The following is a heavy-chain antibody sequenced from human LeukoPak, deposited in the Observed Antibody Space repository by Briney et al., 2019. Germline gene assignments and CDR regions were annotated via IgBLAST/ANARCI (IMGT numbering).Heavy chain of an antibody. CDR2: IYYSGST. V-gene: IGHV4-59*11. J-gene: IGHJ6*03. Sequence: SETLSLTCTVSGGSISSHYWSWIRQPPGKGLEWIGYIYYSGSTNYNPSLKSRVTISVDTSKNQFSLKLSSVTAADTAVYYCARVKQLVGDYYYYYYMDVWGKGTTVTVSS. D-gene: IGHD6-6*01. CDR3: ARVKQLVGDYYYYYYMDV. CDR1: GGSISSHY.